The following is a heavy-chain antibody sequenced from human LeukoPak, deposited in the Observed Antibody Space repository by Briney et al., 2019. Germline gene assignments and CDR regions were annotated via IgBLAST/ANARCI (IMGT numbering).Heavy chain of an antibody. Sequence: SVKVSRKASGGTFSSYTISWVRQAPGQGLEWMGRIIPILGIANYAQKFQGRVTITADKSTSTAYMELSSLRSEDTAVYYCARTRDYGNWYFDLWGRGTLVTVSS. CDR1: GGTFSSYT. D-gene: IGHD4-17*01. V-gene: IGHV1-69*02. CDR3: ARTRDYGNWYFDL. CDR2: IIPILGIA. J-gene: IGHJ2*01.